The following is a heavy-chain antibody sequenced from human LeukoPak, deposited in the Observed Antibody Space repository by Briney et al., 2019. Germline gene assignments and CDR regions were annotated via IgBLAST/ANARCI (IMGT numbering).Heavy chain of an antibody. Sequence: SETLSLTCTVSGGPISSGAYYWSWIRQHPGKGLEWIGYIFSSGTTYYNPSLKSRVTISVDTSENQFSLNLSSVTAADTAVYFCARDRTGYFFDDWGQGSLVTVSS. J-gene: IGHJ4*02. CDR1: GGPISSGAYY. CDR2: IFSSGTT. CDR3: ARDRTGYFFDD. V-gene: IGHV4-31*03.